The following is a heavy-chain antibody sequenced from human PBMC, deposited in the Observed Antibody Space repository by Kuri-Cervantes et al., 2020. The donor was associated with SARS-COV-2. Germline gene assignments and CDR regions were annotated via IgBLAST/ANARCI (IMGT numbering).Heavy chain of an antibody. Sequence: SETLSLTCAVSGGSISSSNWWSWVRQPPGKGLEWIGEIYHSGSTNYNPSLKSRVTISVDTSKNQFSLKLSSVTAADTAVYYCARHSAYYDILTGYYWYYMDVWGKGTTVTVSS. CDR3: ARHSAYYDILTGYYWYYMDV. CDR1: GGSISSSNW. J-gene: IGHJ6*03. CDR2: IYHSGST. V-gene: IGHV4-4*02. D-gene: IGHD3-9*01.